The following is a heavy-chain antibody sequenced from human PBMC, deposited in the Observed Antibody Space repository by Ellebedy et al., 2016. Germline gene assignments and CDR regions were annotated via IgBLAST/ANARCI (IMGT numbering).Heavy chain of an antibody. CDR2: IYTSGST. CDR3: ARGVHRLELWTTGLRVWFNP. J-gene: IGHJ5*02. Sequence: SETLSLXXTVSGGSISSSSYYWSWIRQPAGKGLEWIGRIYTSGSTNYNPSLKSRVTMSVDTSKNQFSLKLSSVTAADTAVYYCARGVHRLELWTTGLRVWFNPWGQGTLVTVSS. D-gene: IGHD1-7*01. CDR1: GGSISSSSYY. V-gene: IGHV4-61*02.